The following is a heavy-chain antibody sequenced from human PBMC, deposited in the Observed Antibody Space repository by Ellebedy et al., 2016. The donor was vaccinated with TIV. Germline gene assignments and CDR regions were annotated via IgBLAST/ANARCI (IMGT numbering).Heavy chain of an antibody. D-gene: IGHD4-17*01. CDR2: INHSGST. J-gene: IGHJ4*02. V-gene: IGHV4-34*01. Sequence: MPSETLSLTCAVYGGSFRGYYWSWIRQPPGKGLEWIGEINHSGSTNYNPSLKSRVTISVDTSKNQFSLKLSSVTAADTAVYYCARSGATVTTFDYWGQGTLVTVSS. CDR1: GGSFRGYY. CDR3: ARSGATVTTFDY.